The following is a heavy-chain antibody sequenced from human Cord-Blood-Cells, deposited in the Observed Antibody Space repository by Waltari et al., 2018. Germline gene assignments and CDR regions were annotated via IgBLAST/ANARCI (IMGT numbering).Heavy chain of an antibody. V-gene: IGHV1-2*04. J-gene: IGHJ4*02. CDR2: INPNSGGT. D-gene: IGHD3-16*01. CDR1: YTFTGYY. Sequence: YTFTGYYMHWVRQAPGQGLEWMGGINPNSGGTNYAQKFQGWVTMTRDTSISTAYMELSRLRSDDTAVYYCARDVGGGTLDYWGQGTLVTVSS. CDR3: ARDVGGGTLDY.